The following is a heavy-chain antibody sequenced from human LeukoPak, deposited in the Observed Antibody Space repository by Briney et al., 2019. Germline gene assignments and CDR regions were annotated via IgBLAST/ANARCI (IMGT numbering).Heavy chain of an antibody. CDR2: ISSSGSTI. D-gene: IGHD2-15*01. V-gene: IGHV3-48*03. CDR3: ARGTPGLSKFRNWFDP. CDR1: GFTFSSYE. Sequence: GGSLRLSCAASGFTFSSYEMNWVRQAPGKGLEWVSYISSSGSTIYYADSVKGRFTISRDNAKKSLYLQMNSLRAEDTAVYYCARGTPGLSKFRNWFDPWGQGTLVTVSS. J-gene: IGHJ5*02.